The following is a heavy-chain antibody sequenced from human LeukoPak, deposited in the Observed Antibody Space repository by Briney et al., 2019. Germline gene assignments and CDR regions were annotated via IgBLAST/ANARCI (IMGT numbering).Heavy chain of an antibody. CDR1: GYTFTGYY. Sequence: GASVKVSCKASGYTFTGYYMHWVRQAPGQGLEWMGRIIPILGIANYAQKFQGRVTITADKSTSTAYMELSSLRSEDTAVYYCARDMYYDYVWGSYRSLPMEWGQGTLVTVSS. V-gene: IGHV1-69*04. D-gene: IGHD3-16*02. J-gene: IGHJ4*02. CDR2: IIPILGIA. CDR3: ARDMYYDYVWGSYRSLPME.